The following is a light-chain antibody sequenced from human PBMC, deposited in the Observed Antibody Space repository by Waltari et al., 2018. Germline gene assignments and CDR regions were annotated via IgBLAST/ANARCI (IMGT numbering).Light chain of an antibody. CDR2: EVT. J-gene: IGLJ3*02. CDR1: SSDVGGYNF. V-gene: IGLV2-8*01. Sequence: QSALTQPPSASGSPGQSVTISCTGTSSDVGGYNFVSWYQQHPGKAPKLMIYEVTKGPSGVPYRFSGSKSGNTASLSVSGLQAEDEADYYCSSYAGNNNLVFGGGTKLTVL. CDR3: SSYAGNNNLV.